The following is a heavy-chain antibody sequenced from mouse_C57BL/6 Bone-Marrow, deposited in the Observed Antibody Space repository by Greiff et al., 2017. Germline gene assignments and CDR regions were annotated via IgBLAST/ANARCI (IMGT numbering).Heavy chain of an antibody. Sequence: QVQLKQSGAELARPGASVKLSCKASGYTFTSSGISWVKQRTGQGLEWIGEIYPRSGNTHYNEKFKGKATLTADKSSSTAYMELRSLTCEDSGVYFCARFYYDYDGFAYRGQGTLVTVSA. V-gene: IGHV1-81*01. J-gene: IGHJ3*01. CDR1: GYTFTSSG. CDR2: IYPRSGNT. CDR3: ARFYYDYDGFAY. D-gene: IGHD2-4*01.